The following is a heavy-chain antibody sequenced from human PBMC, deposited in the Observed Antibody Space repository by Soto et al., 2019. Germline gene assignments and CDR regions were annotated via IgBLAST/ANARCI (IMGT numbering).Heavy chain of an antibody. D-gene: IGHD6-13*01. CDR3: AKRGYSSSSNALDV. J-gene: IGHJ6*02. CDR2: ISYDGSNK. V-gene: IGHV3-30-3*02. Sequence: PGGSLRLSCAASGFIFNTYAMHWVRQAPGKGLEWVAVISYDGSNKYYADSVKGRFKISRDNSKNRLYLQMNSLRPEDTAVYYCAKRGYSSSSNALDVWGQGTTVTVSS. CDR1: GFIFNTYA.